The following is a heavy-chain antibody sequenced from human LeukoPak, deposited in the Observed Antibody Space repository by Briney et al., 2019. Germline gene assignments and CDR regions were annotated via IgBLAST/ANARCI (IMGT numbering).Heavy chain of an antibody. CDR2: IYYSGST. D-gene: IGHD1-1*01. CDR3: ARHLVRTYNWNDVSYDF. Sequence: SETLSLTCAVYGGSFSGYYWSWIRQPPGKGLEWIGSIYYSGSTYYNPSLKSRVTISVDTSKNQFSLKLSSVTAADTALYYCARHLVRTYNWNDVSYDFWGQGTLVTVSS. V-gene: IGHV4-34*01. CDR1: GGSFSGYY. J-gene: IGHJ4*02.